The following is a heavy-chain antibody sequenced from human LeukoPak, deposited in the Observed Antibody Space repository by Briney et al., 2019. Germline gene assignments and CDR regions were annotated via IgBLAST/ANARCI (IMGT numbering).Heavy chain of an antibody. V-gene: IGHV1-8*03. CDR2: MNPNSGNT. CDR3: ARVGTIFGVVIDNWFDP. D-gene: IGHD3-3*01. Sequence: GASVTVSCKASGYTFTSYDINWVRQATGQGLEWMGWMNPNSGNTGYAQKFQGRVTITRNTSISTAYMELSSLRSEDTAVYYCARVGTIFGVVIDNWFDPWGQGTLVTVSS. CDR1: GYTFTSYD. J-gene: IGHJ5*02.